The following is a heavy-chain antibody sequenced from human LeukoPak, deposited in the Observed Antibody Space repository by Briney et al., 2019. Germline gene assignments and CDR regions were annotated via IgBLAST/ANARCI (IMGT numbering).Heavy chain of an antibody. CDR3: ARVGNPLVTVFAWFDP. Sequence: SETLSLTCTVSGGSIGSGTYYWGWIRQSPGKGLEWIGSISYSGSTNYNPSLKSRVTISVDTSKNQFSLKLSSVTAADTAVYYCARVGNPLVTVFAWFDPWGQGTLVTVSS. D-gene: IGHD3-3*01. J-gene: IGHJ5*02. V-gene: IGHV4-39*07. CDR2: ISYSGST. CDR1: GGSIGSGTYY.